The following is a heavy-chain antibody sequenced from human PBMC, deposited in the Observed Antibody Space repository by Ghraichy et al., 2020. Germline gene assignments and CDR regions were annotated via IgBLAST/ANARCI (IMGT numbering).Heavy chain of an antibody. Sequence: ASVKVSCKASGYTFTGYYMHWVRQPPGQGLAWMGWINPNSGGTNYAQKFQGWVTMTRDTSISTAYMELSRLRSDDTPVYYCAIAARPDRWFDPWGQGTLVTVSS. J-gene: IGHJ5*02. V-gene: IGHV1-2*04. CDR1: GYTFTGYY. CDR3: AIAARPDRWFDP. D-gene: IGHD6-6*01. CDR2: INPNSGGT.